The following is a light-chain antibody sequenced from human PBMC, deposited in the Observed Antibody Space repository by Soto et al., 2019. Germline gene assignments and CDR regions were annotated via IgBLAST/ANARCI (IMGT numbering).Light chain of an antibody. Sequence: EIVMTQSPATLSVSPGERATLSCRASQSVSRKLAWYQQKPGQAPRLLIYGASTRATGVPARFSGSGSVTEFTLTISSLQSEDFAVDYCQHYNNWPAFGQGTKVEIK. CDR1: QSVSRK. J-gene: IGKJ1*01. V-gene: IGKV3-15*01. CDR2: GAS. CDR3: QHYNNWPA.